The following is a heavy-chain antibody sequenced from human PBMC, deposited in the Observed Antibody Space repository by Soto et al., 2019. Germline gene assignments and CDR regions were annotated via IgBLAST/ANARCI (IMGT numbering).Heavy chain of an antibody. V-gene: IGHV3-23*01. J-gene: IGHJ5*02. CDR2: INTSGGNT. CDR1: GFTFSNYA. Sequence: EVQLLESGGGLVQPGGSLRLSCAASGFTFSNYAMTWVRQAPGRGLECVSTINTSGGNTHYADSVKGQFSVSRDNSKNTLSLQMNSLRAEDTAVYYCTKGWQDASWGQGTLVTVSP. CDR3: TKGWQDAS. D-gene: IGHD2-15*01.